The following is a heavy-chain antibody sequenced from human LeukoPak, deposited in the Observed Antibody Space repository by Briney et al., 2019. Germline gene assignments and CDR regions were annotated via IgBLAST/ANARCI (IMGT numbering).Heavy chain of an antibody. V-gene: IGHV1-69*01. J-gene: IGHJ6*03. D-gene: IGHD2-21*02. CDR3: ARDSRVVTEDYYYYYYMDV. CDR2: IIPIFGTA. CDR1: GGTFSSYA. Sequence: ASVEVSCKASGGTFSSYAISWVRQAPGQGLEWMGGIIPIFGTANYAQKFQGRVTITADESTSTAYMELSSLRSEDTAVYYCARDSRVVTEDYYYYYYMDVWGKGTTVTVSS.